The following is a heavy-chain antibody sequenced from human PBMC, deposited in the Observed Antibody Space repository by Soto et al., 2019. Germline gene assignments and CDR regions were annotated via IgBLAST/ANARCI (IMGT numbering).Heavy chain of an antibody. V-gene: IGHV4-34*01. CDR2: INHSGST. J-gene: IGHJ4*02. Sequence: PSETLSLTCAVYGGSFSGYYWSWIRQPPGKGLEWIGEINHSGSTNYNPSLKSRVTISVDTSKNQFSLKLSSVTAADTAVYYCARIGYYGSGYTYWGQGTLVTASS. CDR3: ARIGYYGSGYTY. D-gene: IGHD3-10*01. CDR1: GGSFSGYY.